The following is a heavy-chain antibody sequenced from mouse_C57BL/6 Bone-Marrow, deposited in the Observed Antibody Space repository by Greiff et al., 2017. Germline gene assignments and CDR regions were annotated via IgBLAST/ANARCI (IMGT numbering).Heavy chain of an antibody. D-gene: IGHD1-1*01. CDR1: GFTFSSYA. CDR3: ARDPNYYGSSYWYFDV. Sequence: DVKLQESGGGLVKPGGSLKLSCAASGFTFSSYAMSWVRPTPEKRLEWVATISDGGSYTYYPDNVKGRFTISRDNAKNNLYLQMSHLKSEDTAMYYCARDPNYYGSSYWYFDVRGTGTTVTGAS. CDR2: ISDGGSYT. J-gene: IGHJ1*03. V-gene: IGHV5-4*01.